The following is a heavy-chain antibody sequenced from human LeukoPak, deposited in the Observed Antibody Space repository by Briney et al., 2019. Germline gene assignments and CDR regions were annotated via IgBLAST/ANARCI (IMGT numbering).Heavy chain of an antibody. Sequence: ASVKVSCTASGYTFTGYYMHWVRQAPGQGLEWMGWINPNSGGTNYAQKFQGRVTMTRDTSISTAYMELSRLRSDDTAVYYCARVWDGYSNFDYWGQGILVTVSS. D-gene: IGHD5-24*01. CDR3: ARVWDGYSNFDY. V-gene: IGHV1-2*02. CDR1: GYTFTGYY. CDR2: INPNSGGT. J-gene: IGHJ4*02.